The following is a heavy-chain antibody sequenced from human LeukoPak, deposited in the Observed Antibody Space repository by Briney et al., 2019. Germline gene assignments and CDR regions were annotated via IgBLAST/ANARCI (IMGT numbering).Heavy chain of an antibody. V-gene: IGHV4-59*08. CDR1: DDSIYDYY. CDR3: ARLDCSGGSCYSGYFDY. D-gene: IGHD2-15*01. Sequence: SETLSLTCTISDDSIYDYYWSWLRQPPGQGLEWIGYIYYSGSTNYNPSLESRVTISVDTSKNQFSLNLSAVTAADTAVYYCARLDCSGGSCYSGYFDYWGQGTLVTVSS. CDR2: IYYSGST. J-gene: IGHJ4*02.